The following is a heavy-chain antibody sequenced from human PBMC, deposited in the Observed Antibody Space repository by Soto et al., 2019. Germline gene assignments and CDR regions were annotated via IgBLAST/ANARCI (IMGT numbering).Heavy chain of an antibody. CDR2: IYYSGST. V-gene: IGHV4-59*08. J-gene: IGHJ3*02. CDR1: GGSISSYY. Sequence: SETLSLTCTVSGGSISSYYWSWIRQPPGKGLEWIGYIYYSGSTNYNPSLKSRVTISVDTSKNQFSLKLSSVTAADTAVYYCATYCGGDCLNASDAFDIWGQGTMVTVSS. D-gene: IGHD2-21*01. CDR3: ATYCGGDCLNASDAFDI.